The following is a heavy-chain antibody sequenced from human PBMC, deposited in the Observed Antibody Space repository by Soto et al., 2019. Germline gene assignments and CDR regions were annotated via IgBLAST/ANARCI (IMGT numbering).Heavy chain of an antibody. D-gene: IGHD7-27*01. Sequence: PGGSLRLSCAASGFTFSNYWMYWVRQASGKGLVWASRINTDGSITNYADSVKGRFTISRDNAKNTLYLQMNSLRAEDTAVYYCARASMGTLDYWGQGNLVTVSS. CDR1: GFTFSNYW. J-gene: IGHJ4*02. CDR3: ARASMGTLDY. CDR2: INTDGSIT. V-gene: IGHV3-74*01.